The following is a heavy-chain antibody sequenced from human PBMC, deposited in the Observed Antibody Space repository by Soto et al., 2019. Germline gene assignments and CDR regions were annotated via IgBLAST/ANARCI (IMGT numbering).Heavy chain of an antibody. D-gene: IGHD4-17*01. CDR2: IYYSRST. CDR1: GGSISSSSYY. V-gene: IGHV4-39*01. Sequence: SETLSLTCTVSGGSISSSSYYWGWIRQPPGKGLEWIGSIYYSRSTYYNPSLKSRVTISVDTSKNQFSLKLSSVTAADTAVYYCPSRDYCADYWGQGTLVTVSS. J-gene: IGHJ4*02. CDR3: PSRDYCADY.